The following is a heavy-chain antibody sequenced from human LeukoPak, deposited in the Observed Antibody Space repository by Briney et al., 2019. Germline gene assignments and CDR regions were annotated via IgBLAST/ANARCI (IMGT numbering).Heavy chain of an antibody. CDR3: ARLPTGYPNWFDT. D-gene: IGHD3-9*01. V-gene: IGHV4-39*01. J-gene: IGHJ5*02. CDR1: GGSISIRSYS. CDR2: IHYSGST. Sequence: SETLSLTCTVSGGSISIRSYSWAWIRQSPGKGLEWIVAIHYSGSTYYNPSLMSRVTVFVATSKNQFSLTLSSLTATDTAVYYCARLPTGYPNWFDTWGQGTLVTVSS.